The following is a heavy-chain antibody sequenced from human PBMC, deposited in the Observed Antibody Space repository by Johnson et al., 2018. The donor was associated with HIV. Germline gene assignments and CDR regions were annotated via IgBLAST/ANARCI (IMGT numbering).Heavy chain of an antibody. CDR2: IKSKTDGGTT. D-gene: IGHD6-13*01. J-gene: IGHJ3*02. Sequence: VQLVESGGGVVQPGRSLRLSCAASGFTFSSYGMHWVRQAPGKGLEWVGRIKSKTDGGTTDYAAPVKGRFTISRDDSKNTLYLQMNSLKTEDTAVYYGTTAASSSWYGEDAFDIWGQGTMVTVSS. CDR1: GFTFSSYG. CDR3: TTAASSSWYGEDAFDI. V-gene: IGHV3-15*01.